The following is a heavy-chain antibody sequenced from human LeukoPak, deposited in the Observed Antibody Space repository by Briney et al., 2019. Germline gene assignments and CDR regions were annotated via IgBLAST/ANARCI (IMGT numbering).Heavy chain of an antibody. J-gene: IGHJ4*02. CDR3: AKEPQGGNYDSWSCYYLDY. CDR1: GFTFSSYA. Sequence: PGGSLRLSCAASGFTFSSYAMSWVRQAPGKGLEWVSGISGSGGRTYYADSVKGRFTISRDNSKNTLYLQMNSLRDEDTAVYYCAKEPQGGNYDSWSCYYLDYWGQGTLVTVSS. CDR2: ISGSGGRT. D-gene: IGHD3-3*01. V-gene: IGHV3-23*01.